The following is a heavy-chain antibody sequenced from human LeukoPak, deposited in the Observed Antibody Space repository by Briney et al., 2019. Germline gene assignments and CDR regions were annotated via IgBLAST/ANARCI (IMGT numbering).Heavy chain of an antibody. D-gene: IGHD5-12*01. CDR3: ARSPWVYSGYDFNYFDY. CDR1: GYSISSGYY. Sequence: SETLSLTCTVSGYSISSGYYWGWIRQPPGKGLEWIGSIYHSGSTYYNPSLKSRVTISVDTSKNQFSLKLSSVTAADTAVYYCARSPWVYSGYDFNYFDYWGQGTLVTVSS. V-gene: IGHV4-38-2*02. CDR2: IYHSGST. J-gene: IGHJ4*02.